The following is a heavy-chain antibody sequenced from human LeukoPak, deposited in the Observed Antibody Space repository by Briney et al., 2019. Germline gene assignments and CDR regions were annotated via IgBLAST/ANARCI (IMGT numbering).Heavy chain of an antibody. CDR1: GYSFTSYW. J-gene: IGHJ4*02. CDR2: IYPGDSDT. Sequence: GESLKISCKGSGYSFTSYWIGWVRQMPGKGLEWMGIIYPGDSDTRYSPSFQGQDTISPHKSISTAYLQWSSLKASDTAMYYCARHYHDSSGYPLTQFDYWGQGTLVTVSS. CDR3: ARHYHDSSGYPLTQFDY. V-gene: IGHV5-51*01. D-gene: IGHD3-22*01.